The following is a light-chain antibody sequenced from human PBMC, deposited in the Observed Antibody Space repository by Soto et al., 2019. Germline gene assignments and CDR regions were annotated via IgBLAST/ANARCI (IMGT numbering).Light chain of an antibody. Sequence: EIVLTQSPATVSLSPGERATLACRASQSVNNHLAWYQQKPGQAPRLLIYEASNRATGIPARFSGSGSGTEFTLTISSLGPEDFEVYYCQDYNNWPFLLTFGGGTKVEIK. CDR1: QSVNNH. J-gene: IGKJ4*01. V-gene: IGKV3-11*01. CDR2: EAS. CDR3: QDYNNWPFLLT.